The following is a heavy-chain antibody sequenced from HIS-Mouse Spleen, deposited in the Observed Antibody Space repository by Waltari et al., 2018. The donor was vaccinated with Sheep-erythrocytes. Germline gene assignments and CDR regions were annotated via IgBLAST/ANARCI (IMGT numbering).Heavy chain of an antibody. V-gene: IGHV3-21*01. Sequence: EVQLVESGGGLVKPGESLRLSCAASGFTFSSYSMNWVRQAPGKVLGWVSSISSSSSYIYYADSVKGRFTISRDNAKNSLYLQMNSLRAEDTAVYYCARDAPHGDPFDYWGQGTLVTVSS. D-gene: IGHD7-27*01. J-gene: IGHJ4*02. CDR1: GFTFSSYS. CDR2: ISSSSSYI. CDR3: ARDAPHGDPFDY.